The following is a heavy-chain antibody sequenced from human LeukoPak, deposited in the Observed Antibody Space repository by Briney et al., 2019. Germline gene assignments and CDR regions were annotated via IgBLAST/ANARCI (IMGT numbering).Heavy chain of an antibody. CDR1: GFTFDDHA. V-gene: IGHV3-49*04. Sequence: PGGSLRLSCTASGFTFDDHAISWVRQAPGKGLEWVGFIRSKAYGGTTEHAASVKGRFTISRDDSEGIAYLQMNSLNTEDTGVYYCARGPILLWIHDGMDVWGQGTTVIVSS. CDR2: IRSKAYGGTT. D-gene: IGHD3-16*01. CDR3: ARGPILLWIHDGMDV. J-gene: IGHJ6*02.